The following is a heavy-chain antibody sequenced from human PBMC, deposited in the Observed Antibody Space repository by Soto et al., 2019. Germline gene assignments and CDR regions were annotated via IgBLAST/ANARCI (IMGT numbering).Heavy chain of an antibody. V-gene: IGHV4-4*02. CDR2: VYHSGRA. D-gene: IGHD3-10*01. CDR3: AKTIGSGGYMPF. Sequence: QVQLQESGPGLVKPSGTLSLTCTVSGDSISDSNWWTWVRQPPGKGLEWIGEVYHSGRANYNPSLSSRVTMSADTLKNHFNLRLSSVTAADTAVYYCAKTIGSGGYMPFWGQGTLVAVSP. CDR1: GDSISDSNW. J-gene: IGHJ4*02.